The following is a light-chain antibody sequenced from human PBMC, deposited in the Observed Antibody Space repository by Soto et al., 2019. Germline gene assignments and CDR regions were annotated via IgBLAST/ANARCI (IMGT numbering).Light chain of an antibody. CDR3: CSYAGSRKV. V-gene: IGLV2-23*01. J-gene: IGLJ2*01. CDR1: KSDVGTYNL. CDR2: EGS. Sequence: QSVLTQPASVSGSPGQSITISCTGTKSDVGTYNLVSWYQQHPGKAPKLIIYEGSKRPSGVSDRFSGSKSGNTASLTISGLQAEDEADYYCCSYAGSRKVFGGGTKLTVL.